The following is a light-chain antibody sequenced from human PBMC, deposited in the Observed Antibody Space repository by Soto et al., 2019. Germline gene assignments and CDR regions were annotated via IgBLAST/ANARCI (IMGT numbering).Light chain of an antibody. CDR1: QSVTSSF. CDR2: AAS. J-gene: IGKJ1*01. CDR3: QQYNNWPPWT. Sequence: EVVLTQSAGTLSLSPGERATLSCRPSQSVTSSFLAWYQQKPGQAPRPLIYAASSRATGIPDRFSGSGSGTDFTLTISSLQSEDFAVYYCQQYNNWPPWTFGQGTKVDIK. V-gene: IGKV3-20*01.